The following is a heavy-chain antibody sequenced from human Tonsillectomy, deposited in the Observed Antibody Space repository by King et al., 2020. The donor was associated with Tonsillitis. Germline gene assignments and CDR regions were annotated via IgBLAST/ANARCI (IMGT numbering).Heavy chain of an antibody. Sequence: VQLVESGGGLVQPGGSLRLSFAASGFTFSSYWMHWVRQAPGKGRVWVSRINSDGSSTSYAASVKGRFTISRDNAKNTLYLQMNSLRAEETAVYYCARGYSSGYRVDYWGQGTLVTVSS. D-gene: IGHD6-19*01. J-gene: IGHJ4*02. CDR1: GFTFSSYW. CDR2: INSDGSST. CDR3: ARGYSSGYRVDY. V-gene: IGHV3-74*01.